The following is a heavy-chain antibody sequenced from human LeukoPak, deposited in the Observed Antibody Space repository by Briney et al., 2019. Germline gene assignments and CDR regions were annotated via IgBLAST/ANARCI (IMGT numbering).Heavy chain of an antibody. CDR2: MNPNSGNT. CDR3: ARVSWYPSAYYYMDV. CDR1: GYTFTSYD. J-gene: IGHJ6*03. V-gene: IGHV1-8*03. Sequence: GASVKVSCKASGYTFTSYDINWVRQATGQGLEWMGRMNPNSGNTGYAQKFQGRVTITRNTSISTAYMELSSLRSEDTAVYYCARVSWYPSAYYYMDVWGKGTTVTVSS. D-gene: IGHD6-13*01.